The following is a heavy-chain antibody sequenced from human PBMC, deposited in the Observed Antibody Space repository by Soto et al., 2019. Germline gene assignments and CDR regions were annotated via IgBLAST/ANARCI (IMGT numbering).Heavy chain of an antibody. CDR1: GFTFSSYA. J-gene: IGHJ6*02. CDR2: ISYDGSNK. Sequence: PGGSLRLSCTASGFTFSSYAIHWVRQAPGKGLEWVAVISYDGSNKYYADSVKGRFTISRDNSKNTLYLQMNSLRAEDTAVYYCARVSNEWFRDYYYGMDVWGQGTTVTVSS. D-gene: IGHD3-3*01. CDR3: ARVSNEWFRDYYYGMDV. V-gene: IGHV3-30-3*01.